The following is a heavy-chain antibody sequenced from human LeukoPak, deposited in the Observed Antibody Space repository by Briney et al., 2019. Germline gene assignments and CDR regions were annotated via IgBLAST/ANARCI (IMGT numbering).Heavy chain of an antibody. J-gene: IGHJ4*02. V-gene: IGHV3-74*01. CDR1: GFTFSSYW. D-gene: IGHD3-16*01. CDR3: SRGLIGPDY. CDR2: INTDGSST. Sequence: LGGSLRLSCAASGFTFSSYWMHWVRQAPGKGLVWVSHINTDGSSTSYADSVKGRFTISRDNAKNTLYLQMNSLRAEDTAVYYCSRGLIGPDYWGQGTLVTVSS.